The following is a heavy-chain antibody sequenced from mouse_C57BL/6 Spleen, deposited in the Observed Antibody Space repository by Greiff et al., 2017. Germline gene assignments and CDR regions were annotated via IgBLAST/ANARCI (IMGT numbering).Heavy chain of an antibody. CDR3: ARHPQLSLYAMDY. J-gene: IGHJ4*01. CDR1: GFSLTSYG. V-gene: IGHV2-6-1*01. Sequence: VQLVESGPGLVAPSQSLSITCTVSGFSLTSYGVHWVRQPPGKGLEWLVVIWSDGSTTYNSALKSRLSISKDNSKSKVFLKMNSLQTDDTAMYYCARHPQLSLYAMDYWGQGTSVTVSS. D-gene: IGHD6-1*01. CDR2: IWSDGST.